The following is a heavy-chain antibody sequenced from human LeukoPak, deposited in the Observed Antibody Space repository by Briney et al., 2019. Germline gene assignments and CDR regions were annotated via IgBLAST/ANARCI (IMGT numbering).Heavy chain of an antibody. Sequence: SETLSLTCTVSGGSINSYYSSWIRQPAGKGLEWIGRIYTSGITNYNPSLKSRVTMSVDTSKNQFSLKLNSVTAADTAVYYCARDSMHSAYGDEYWGQGTLVTVSS. J-gene: IGHJ4*02. D-gene: IGHD1-26*01. CDR2: IYTSGIT. CDR1: GGSINSYY. CDR3: ARDSMHSAYGDEY. V-gene: IGHV4-4*07.